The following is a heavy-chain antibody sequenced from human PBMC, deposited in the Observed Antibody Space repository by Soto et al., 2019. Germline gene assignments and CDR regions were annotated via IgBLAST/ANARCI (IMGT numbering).Heavy chain of an antibody. V-gene: IGHV3-23*01. CDR1: GFTFSSYA. J-gene: IGHJ6*02. CDR3: AKGCGDTCYPRQDV. D-gene: IGHD2-15*01. Sequence: EVQLLESGGALVQPGGSLRLSCEASGFTFSSYAMSWVRQAPGKGLEWVSGISGSGGSTYHADSVKGRFTISRDNSKNTLYLKMNSLRAEDTALYYCAKGCGDTCYPRQDVWGQGTTVTVSS. CDR2: ISGSGGST.